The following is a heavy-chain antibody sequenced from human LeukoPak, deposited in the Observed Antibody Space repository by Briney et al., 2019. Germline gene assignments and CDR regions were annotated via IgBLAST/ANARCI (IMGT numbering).Heavy chain of an antibody. D-gene: IGHD5-12*01. Sequence: GSLRLSCAASGFTFSSYGMHWVRQAPGKGLEWVAVISYDGSNKYYADSVKGRFTISRDNAKNSLYLQMNSLRAEDTALYYCAKDTSGYDSFSYMDVWGKGTTVTISS. CDR1: GFTFSSYG. V-gene: IGHV3-30*18. J-gene: IGHJ6*03. CDR2: ISYDGSNK. CDR3: AKDTSGYDSFSYMDV.